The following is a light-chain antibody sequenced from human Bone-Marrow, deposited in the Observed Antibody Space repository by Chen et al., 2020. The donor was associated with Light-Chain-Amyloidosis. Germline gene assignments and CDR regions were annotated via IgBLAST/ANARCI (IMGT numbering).Light chain of an antibody. CDR2: DVS. Sequence: QSALTQPASVSGSPGQTITISCTGTSTDVGGYNYVSWYQQHPGTAPKLTIYDVSTRPSGVSSRFYGSKSGNTASLTISGLQAEDEADYYCSSYEASSFYGFGTATTVTVL. V-gene: IGLV2-14*03. CDR3: SSYEASSFYG. CDR1: STDVGGYNY. J-gene: IGLJ1*01.